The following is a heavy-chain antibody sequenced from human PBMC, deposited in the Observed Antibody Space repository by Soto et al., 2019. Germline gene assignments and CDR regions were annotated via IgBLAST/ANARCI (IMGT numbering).Heavy chain of an antibody. Sequence: EVQLVESGGGLVQPGGSLRLSCAASGFTFGPYWMHWVRQVPGKGLVWLSRIDRDGSSTSYADSVMGRFTISRDNAKSTLSLQMHSLRAEDTAVFYCASGGSGYYKYCGQGTLVTVSS. J-gene: IGHJ4*02. CDR3: ASGGSGYYKY. CDR2: IDRDGSST. CDR1: GFTFGPYW. V-gene: IGHV3-74*01. D-gene: IGHD3-22*01.